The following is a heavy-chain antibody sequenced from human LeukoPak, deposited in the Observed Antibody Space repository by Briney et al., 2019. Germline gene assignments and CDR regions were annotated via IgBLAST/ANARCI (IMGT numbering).Heavy chain of an antibody. V-gene: IGHV3-23*01. CDR2: ISGSGGNI. Sequence: GGSLRLSCAASGFTFSSYAMNWVRQAPEKGLEWVSAISGSGGNIYYAASVKGRFTISRDNSKNTLYLHMNSLRAEDTAVYYCAKGGYSIAAYYYYYYMDVWGKGTTVTVSS. D-gene: IGHD6-25*01. J-gene: IGHJ6*03. CDR1: GFTFSSYA. CDR3: AKGGYSIAAYYYYYYMDV.